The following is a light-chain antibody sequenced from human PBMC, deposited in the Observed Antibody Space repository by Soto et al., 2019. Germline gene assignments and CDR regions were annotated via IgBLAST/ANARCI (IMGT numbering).Light chain of an antibody. CDR1: HDINKY. CDR2: DAS. J-gene: IGKJ5*01. V-gene: IGKV1-33*01. Sequence: DIQMTQSPSSLSASVGDRVTITCQASHDINKYLNWYQEKPGKAPKLLIYDASNLQTGVPSRFSGNGSGTHFTFTISSLQPEDIATYYCQRYDSLPPTFGQGTRLDIK. CDR3: QRYDSLPPT.